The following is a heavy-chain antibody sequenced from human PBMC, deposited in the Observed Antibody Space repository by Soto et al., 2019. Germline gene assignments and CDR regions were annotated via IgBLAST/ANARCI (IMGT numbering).Heavy chain of an antibody. Sequence: PGGSLRLSCAASGFTFSSYSMNWVRQAPGKGLEWVSSISSSSSYIYYADSVKGRFTISRDNAKNSLYLQMNSLRAEDTAVYYCARGTRITMVRGVIITPRYYYGMDVWGQGTTVTVSS. CDR1: GFTFSSYS. V-gene: IGHV3-21*01. CDR3: ARGTRITMVRGVIITPRYYYGMDV. J-gene: IGHJ6*02. CDR2: ISSSSSYI. D-gene: IGHD3-10*01.